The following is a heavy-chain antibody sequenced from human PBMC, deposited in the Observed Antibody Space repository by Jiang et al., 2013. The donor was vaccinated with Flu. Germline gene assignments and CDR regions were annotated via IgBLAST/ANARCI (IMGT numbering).Heavy chain of an antibody. J-gene: IGHJ5*02. V-gene: IGHV1-2*04. CDR3: AFSGSSSDNWFDP. CDR2: INPNSGGT. Sequence: GAEVKKPGASVKVSCKASGYTFTGYYMHWVRQAPGQGLEWMGWINPNSGGTNYAQKFQGWVTMTRDTSISTAYMELSRLRSDDTAVYYCAFSGSSSDNWFDPWGQGTLVTVSS. CDR1: GYTFTGYY. D-gene: IGHD6-13*01.